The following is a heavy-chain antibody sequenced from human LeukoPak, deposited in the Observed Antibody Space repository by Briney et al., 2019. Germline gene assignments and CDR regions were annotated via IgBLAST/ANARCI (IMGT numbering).Heavy chain of an antibody. D-gene: IGHD5-12*01. CDR3: ASLEDIVATMRAD. CDR2: INHSGST. CDR1: GGSFGGYY. Sequence: SETLSLTCAVYGGSFGGYYWSWIRQPPGKGLEWIGEINHSGSTNYNPSLKSRVTISVDTSKNQFSLKLSSVTAADTAVYYCASLEDIVATMRADWGQGTLVTVSS. V-gene: IGHV4-34*01. J-gene: IGHJ4*02.